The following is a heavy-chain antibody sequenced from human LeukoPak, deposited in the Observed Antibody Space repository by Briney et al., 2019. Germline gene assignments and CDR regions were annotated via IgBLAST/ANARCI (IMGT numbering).Heavy chain of an antibody. CDR3: ARGVERWLQFPDAFDV. Sequence: SETLSLTCAVSGYSINSGYYWGWVRQPPGKGLEWIGTIYHSGSTYYNPSLKSRVTISVDTSKNQFSLKLSSVTAADTAGYYCARGVERWLQFPDAFDVWGQGTMVTVSS. V-gene: IGHV4-38-2*01. D-gene: IGHD5-24*01. CDR1: GYSINSGYY. CDR2: IYHSGST. J-gene: IGHJ3*01.